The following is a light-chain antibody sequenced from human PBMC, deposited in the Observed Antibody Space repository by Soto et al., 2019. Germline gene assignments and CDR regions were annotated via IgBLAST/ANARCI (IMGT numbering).Light chain of an antibody. CDR1: QSVSSN. Sequence: EIVLTQSPGTLSLSPGERATLSCRASQSVSSNLAWLQQKPGQAPRLLIYDASNRATGIPARFSGSGSGTDFTLTISSLEPGDFAVYYCQQRSNWWTFGQGTKVDIK. J-gene: IGKJ1*01. V-gene: IGKV3-11*01. CDR3: QQRSNWWT. CDR2: DAS.